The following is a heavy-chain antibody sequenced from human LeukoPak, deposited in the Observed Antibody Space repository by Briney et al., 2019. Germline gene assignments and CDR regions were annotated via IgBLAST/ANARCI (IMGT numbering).Heavy chain of an antibody. Sequence: PGGSLRLSCAASGFTFSSYAMSWVRQAPGKGLEWVSAISGSGGSTYYADSVKGRFTISRDNSKNTLYLQMNSLRAEDTAVYYCAKYKTDLRYFDWLSPYYFDYWGRGTLVTVSS. CDR2: ISGSGGST. V-gene: IGHV3-23*01. J-gene: IGHJ4*02. CDR1: GFTFSSYA. D-gene: IGHD3-9*01. CDR3: AKYKTDLRYFDWLSPYYFDY.